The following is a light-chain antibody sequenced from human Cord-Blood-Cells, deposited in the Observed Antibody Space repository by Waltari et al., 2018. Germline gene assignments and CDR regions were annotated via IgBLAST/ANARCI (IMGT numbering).Light chain of an antibody. J-gene: IGLJ2*01. Sequence: QSALTQPASVSGSPGHSITISCTGTSRDVGSYSLFSWYQQHPGKAPKLMIYEVSKRPSGVSNRFSGSKSGNTASLTISGLQAEDEADYYCCSYAGSVVFGGGTKLTVL. CDR2: EVS. CDR3: CSYAGSVV. CDR1: SRDVGSYSL. V-gene: IGLV2-23*02.